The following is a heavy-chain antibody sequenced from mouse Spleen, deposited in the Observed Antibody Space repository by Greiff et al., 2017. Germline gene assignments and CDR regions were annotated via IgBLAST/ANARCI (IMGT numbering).Heavy chain of an antibody. J-gene: IGHJ4*01. CDR1: GYTFTDYW. Sequence: QVQLQQPGAELVMPGASVKMSCKASGYTFTDYWMHWVKQRPGQGLEWIGAIDTSDSYTSYNQKFKGKATLTVDESSSTAYMQLSSLTSEDSAVYYCARSGLLHAMDYWGQGTSVTVSS. D-gene: IGHD2-3*01. CDR2: IDTSDSYT. CDR3: ARSGLLHAMDY. V-gene: IGHV1-69*01.